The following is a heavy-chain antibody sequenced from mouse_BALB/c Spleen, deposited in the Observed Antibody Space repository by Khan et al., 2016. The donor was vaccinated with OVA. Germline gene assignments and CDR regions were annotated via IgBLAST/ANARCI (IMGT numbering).Heavy chain of an antibody. CDR1: GYSITSDYA. D-gene: IGHD2-10*02. J-gene: IGHJ2*01. V-gene: IGHV3-2*02. CDR2: ISYSGNT. CDR3: ARVYGGDFDY. Sequence: SGPGLVKPSQSLSLTCTVTGYSITSDYAWNWIRQFPGNKLEWMGYISYSGNTNYNPSLKSRISITRDTSKNQFFLQLNSVTTEDTATYDCARVYGGDFDYWGQGTTRTVSS.